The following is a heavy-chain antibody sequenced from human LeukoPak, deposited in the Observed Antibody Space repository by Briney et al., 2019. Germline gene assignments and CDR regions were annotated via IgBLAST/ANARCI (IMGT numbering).Heavy chain of an antibody. D-gene: IGHD3-3*01. CDR3: ARVGYDFWSGYYGYYYGMDV. CDR1: GFTFSSYA. Sequence: GGSLRLSCAASGFTFSSYAMHWVRQAPGKGLEWVAVISYDGSNKYYADSVKGRFTISRDNSKNTLYLQMNSLRADDTAVYYCARVGYDFWSGYYGYYYGMDVWGQGTTVTVSS. V-gene: IGHV3-30-3*01. CDR2: ISYDGSNK. J-gene: IGHJ6*02.